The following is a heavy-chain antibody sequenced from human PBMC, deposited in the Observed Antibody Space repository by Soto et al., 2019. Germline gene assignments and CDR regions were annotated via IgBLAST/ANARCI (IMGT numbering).Heavy chain of an antibody. J-gene: IGHJ4*02. D-gene: IGHD4-17*01. V-gene: IGHV1-69*08. CDR3: AREPYGDYSGY. Sequence: QVQLVQSGAEVKKPGSSVKVSCKASGGTFSSYSINWLRQAPGQGLAWMGRITPILGIATYAQKFQGRVTITADKSTSTAYMELSSLRYEDTAVYYCAREPYGDYSGYWGQGTLVTISS. CDR2: ITPILGIA. CDR1: GGTFSSYS.